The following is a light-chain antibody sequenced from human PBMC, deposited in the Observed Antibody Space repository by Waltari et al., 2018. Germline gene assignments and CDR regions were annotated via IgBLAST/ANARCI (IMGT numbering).Light chain of an antibody. CDR3: CSYAGHSWV. J-gene: IGLJ3*02. CDR2: EVT. Sequence: QSALTQPPSASGSAGQSVTISCSGTSRDVGAYDYVSWYQQHPGKAPKLMIYEVTERPSGVPDRFSGSKSDNTASLTVSGLQADDEADYYCCSYAGHSWVFGGGTRLTVL. CDR1: SRDVGAYDY. V-gene: IGLV2-8*01.